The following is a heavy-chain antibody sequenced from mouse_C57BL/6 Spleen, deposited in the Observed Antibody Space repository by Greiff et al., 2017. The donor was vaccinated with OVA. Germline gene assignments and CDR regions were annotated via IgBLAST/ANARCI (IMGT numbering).Heavy chain of an antibody. CDR1: GFTFSSYG. J-gene: IGHJ2*01. D-gene: IGHD3-2*02. CDR3: ARLDSSVAFDY. CDR2: ISSGGSYT. V-gene: IGHV5-6*02. Sequence: DVKLQESGGDLVKPGGSLKLSCAASGFTFSSYGMSWVRQTPDKRLEWVATISSGGSYTYYPDSVKGRFTISRDNAKNTLYLQMSSLKSEDTAMYYCARLDSSVAFDYWGQGTTLTVSS.